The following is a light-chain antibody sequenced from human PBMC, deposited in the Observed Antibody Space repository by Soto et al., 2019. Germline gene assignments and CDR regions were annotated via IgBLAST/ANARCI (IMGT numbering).Light chain of an antibody. V-gene: IGKV1-39*01. CDR1: QSIDRY. Sequence: DIQMTQSPSSLSASVGDRVTITCRASQSIDRYLNWYQQKPGTAPKLLISGASSLRSGVPSRFSGSGSGTDFTLTINSLQPEDFATYYCQQGSRTLTFGGGTNVDIK. J-gene: IGKJ4*01. CDR3: QQGSRTLT. CDR2: GAS.